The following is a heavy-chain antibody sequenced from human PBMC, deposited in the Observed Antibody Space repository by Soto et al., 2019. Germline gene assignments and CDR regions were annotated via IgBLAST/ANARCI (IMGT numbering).Heavy chain of an antibody. V-gene: IGHV1-18*01. J-gene: IGHJ4*02. CDR1: GYIFSTHV. CDR3: ARVQIIVVVGGTPADY. CDR2: INPYNGKT. Sequence: QVQLEQSGAEVKKSGASVKVSCKASGYIFSTHVINWVRQAPGQGLEWMGWINPYNGKTNYAQKFQGRVTMTTETSRKTAYMELRSLRSDDTAVYYCARVQIIVVVGGTPADYWGQGTLFTFSS. D-gene: IGHD2-15*01.